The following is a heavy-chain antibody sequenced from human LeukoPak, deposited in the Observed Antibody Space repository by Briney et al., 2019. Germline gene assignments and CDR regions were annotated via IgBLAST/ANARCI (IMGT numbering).Heavy chain of an antibody. V-gene: IGHV3-21*01. CDR2: ISSSSGYI. CDR1: GFTFSSYS. Sequence: PGGFLRLSCAASGFTFSSYSMNWVRQTPGKGLEWVSSISSSSGYINYADSVKGRFTVSRDNAKNSLYLQMNSLRAEDTAVYYCARDSGYCSSTGCYVHYFDYWGQGTLVTVSS. J-gene: IGHJ4*02. CDR3: ARDSGYCSSTGCYVHYFDY. D-gene: IGHD2-2*01.